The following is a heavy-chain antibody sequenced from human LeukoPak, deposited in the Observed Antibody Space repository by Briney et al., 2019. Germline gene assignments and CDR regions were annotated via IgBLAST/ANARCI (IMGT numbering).Heavy chain of an antibody. V-gene: IGHV5-51*01. Sequence: GESLKISCKASGSSFTDYWIGWVRQLPGKGLEWMGIFYAGGSESRYSPSFQGQVAISVDKSISTAYLQWSSLKASDTAMYYCARRGHGSSWYFFDYWGQGTLVTVSS. CDR2: FYAGGSES. D-gene: IGHD6-13*01. CDR3: ARRGHGSSWYFFDY. J-gene: IGHJ4*02. CDR1: GSSFTDYW.